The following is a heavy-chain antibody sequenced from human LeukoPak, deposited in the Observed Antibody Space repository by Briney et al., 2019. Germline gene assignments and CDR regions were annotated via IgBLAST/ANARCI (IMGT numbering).Heavy chain of an antibody. Sequence: KSSETLSLTCTVSGGSINDYYWNWLRQPPGKGLEWIGFIYYRGTTNNNPSLKSRVTTSIDTSKKQFSLNLSSLTAADTAIYYCAGVFSGRRPFELWGQGILVTVSS. V-gene: IGHV4-59*03. CDR2: IYYRGTT. CDR3: AGVFSGRRPFEL. D-gene: IGHD3-10*01. J-gene: IGHJ4*02. CDR1: GGSINDYY.